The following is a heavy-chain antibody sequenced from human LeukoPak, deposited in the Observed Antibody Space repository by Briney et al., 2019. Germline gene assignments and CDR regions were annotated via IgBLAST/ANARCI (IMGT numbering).Heavy chain of an antibody. V-gene: IGHV3-23*01. Sequence: PGGSLRLSCAASGFTFSSYAMSWVRQAPGKGREWVSAISGSGGSTYYADSVKGRFTISRDNSKNTLYLQMNSLRAEDTAVYYCAKGGPIRGDSRSFDYWGQGTLVTVSS. CDR2: ISGSGGST. CDR3: AKGGPIRGDSRSFDY. J-gene: IGHJ4*02. CDR1: GFTFSSYA. D-gene: IGHD3-16*01.